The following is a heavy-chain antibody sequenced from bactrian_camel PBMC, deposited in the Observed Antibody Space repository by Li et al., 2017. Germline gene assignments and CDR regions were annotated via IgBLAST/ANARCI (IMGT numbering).Heavy chain of an antibody. V-gene: IGHV3S63*01. Sequence: HVQLVESGGGSVQAGGSLRLSCAASGIHRTYCMAWFRQVPGKEREGVAYLFRGDGSTSYVDSVKGRFTISIDDAKNTLYLQMNSLKPEDTAMYYCSSGVREVDPLAAQWFGDVGPFACCWGQGTQVT. CDR3: SSGVREVDPLAAQWFGDVGPFACC. D-gene: IGHD2*01. J-gene: IGHJ4*01. CDR2: LFRGDGST. CDR1: GIHRTYC.